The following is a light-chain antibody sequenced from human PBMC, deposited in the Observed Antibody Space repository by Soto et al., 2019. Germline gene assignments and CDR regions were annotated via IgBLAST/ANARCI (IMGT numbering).Light chain of an antibody. J-gene: IGLJ3*02. V-gene: IGLV2-11*01. CDR2: DVS. Sequence: QSALTQPRSVSESPGQSVTISCTGTISDVGGYNYVSWYQHHPGKAPKLMIFDVSKRPSGVPDRFSGSKSGYTASLTISGLQAEDEADYYCCSYAGSYTLVFGGGTKVTVL. CDR1: ISDVGGYNY. CDR3: CSYAGSYTLV.